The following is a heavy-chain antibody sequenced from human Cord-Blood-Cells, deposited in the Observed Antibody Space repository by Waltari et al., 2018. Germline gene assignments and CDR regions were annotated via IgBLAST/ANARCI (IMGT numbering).Heavy chain of an antibody. Sequence: QVQLVESGGGVVQPGRSLRLSCAACGFTFIRYGMHSVRRAPGKGLEWVAVIWYDGSNKYYADSVKGRFTISRDNSKNTLYLQMNSLRAEDTAVYYCARERSGDKDAFDIWGQGTMVTVSS. V-gene: IGHV3-33*01. CDR1: GFTFIRYG. D-gene: IGHD3-3*01. CDR3: ARERSGDKDAFDI. J-gene: IGHJ3*02. CDR2: IWYDGSNK.